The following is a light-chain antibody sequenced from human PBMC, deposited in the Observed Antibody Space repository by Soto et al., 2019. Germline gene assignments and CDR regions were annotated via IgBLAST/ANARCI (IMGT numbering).Light chain of an antibody. CDR3: SSYTSTSTVL. J-gene: IGLJ2*01. V-gene: IGLV2-14*01. CDR1: SSDLGGYNY. Sequence: QSALTQPASVSGSPGQSITISCTGTSSDLGGYNYVSWYQQHPGRAPELMIYGVNNRPSGVSSRFSGSKSGNTASLTISGLQAEDEADYYCSSYTSTSTVLFGGGTQLTVL. CDR2: GVN.